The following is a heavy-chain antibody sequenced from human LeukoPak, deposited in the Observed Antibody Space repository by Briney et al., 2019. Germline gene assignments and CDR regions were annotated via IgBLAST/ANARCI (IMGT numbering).Heavy chain of an antibody. CDR1: GFTFSSYN. CDR2: ISGSSSTYI. V-gene: IGHV3-21*01. D-gene: IGHD3-22*01. CDR3: ARDRSRVYYDDFDY. Sequence: PGGSLRLSCVASGFTFSSYNMNWVRQAPGKGLEWVSCISGSSSTYIYYTDSVKGRFTISRDNAKNSLYLQMNSLRAEDTAVYYCARDRSRVYYDDFDYWGQGTLVTVSS. J-gene: IGHJ4*02.